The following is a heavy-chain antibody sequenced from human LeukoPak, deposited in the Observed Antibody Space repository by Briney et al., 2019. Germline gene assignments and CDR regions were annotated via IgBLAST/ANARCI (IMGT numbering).Heavy chain of an antibody. CDR3: AKADSSSRGDAFDI. V-gene: IGHV3-30*02. D-gene: IGHD6-13*01. J-gene: IGHJ3*02. CDR2: IRYDGSNK. CDR1: GFTFSSYG. Sequence: GGSLRLSCAASGFTFSSYGMHWVRQAPGKGLEWVAFIRYDGSNKYYADSVKGRFTISRDNSRNTLYLQMNSLRAEDTAVYYCAKADSSSRGDAFDIWGQGTMVTVSS.